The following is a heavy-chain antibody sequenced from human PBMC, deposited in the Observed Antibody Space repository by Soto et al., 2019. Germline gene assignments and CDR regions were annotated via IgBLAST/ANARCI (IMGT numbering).Heavy chain of an antibody. CDR2: ISAYNGNT. CDR1: GYTFTIYG. D-gene: IGHD6-19*01. CDR3: ARDWVDGWVVTPVFDY. V-gene: IGHV1-18*01. Sequence: QVQLVQSGAEVKKPGASVKVSCKASGYTFTIYGISWVRQAPGQGHEWRGWISAYNGNTNYAQKLQGRVTMTTDTSTSIADMELRSLGSDVTAVYYWARDWVDGWVVTPVFDYWVEGTLVTFSS. J-gene: IGHJ4*02.